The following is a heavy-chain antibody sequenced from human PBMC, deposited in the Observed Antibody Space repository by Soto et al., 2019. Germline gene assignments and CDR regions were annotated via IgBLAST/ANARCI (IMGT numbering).Heavy chain of an antibody. D-gene: IGHD3-3*01. CDR3: ASHYDMWSGYLSPVDY. J-gene: IGHJ4*02. V-gene: IGHV3-11*01. Sequence: QVQLVESGGDLVKPGGSLRLSCAASGYTFSDYYMSWIRQAPGKGLEWISYIDTGGTKIYYADSVKGRFTIPWDNAKNSLLLEMNSLRDEDTAVYYWASHYDMWSGYLSPVDYWGEGTLVTVSS. CDR1: GYTFSDYY. CDR2: IDTGGTKI.